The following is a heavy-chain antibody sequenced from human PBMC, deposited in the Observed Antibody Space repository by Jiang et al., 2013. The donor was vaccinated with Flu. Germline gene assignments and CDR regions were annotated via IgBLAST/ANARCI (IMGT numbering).Heavy chain of an antibody. D-gene: IGHD3/OR15-3a*01. V-gene: IGHV1-69*06. CDR1: GDTFSSYA. CDR2: MMSIFDTT. CDR3: ARDGTGYGSSWFVS. J-gene: IGHJ5*01. Sequence: GAEVKKPGSSVKVSCKDSGDTFSSYAINWVRQAPGQGLEWMGGMMSIFDTTNYAQKFQGRVTITADKSTSTAYMELSSLRSEDTAVYYCARDGTGYGSSWFVSWGQGTLVTVSS.